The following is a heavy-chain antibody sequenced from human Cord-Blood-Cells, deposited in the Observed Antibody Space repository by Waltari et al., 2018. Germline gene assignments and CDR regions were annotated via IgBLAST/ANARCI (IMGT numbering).Heavy chain of an antibody. CDR3: ARGGYCTGGVCSYLDY. V-gene: IGHV4-34*01. CDR2: INHSGST. J-gene: IGHJ4*02. CDR1: GGSFSGYY. Sequence: QVQLQQWGAGLLKPSETLSLTCAVYGGSFSGYYWRWLRQPPGKGLEWIGEINHSGSTNYNPSLKSRVTISVDTSKNQFSLKLSSVTAADTAVYYCARGGYCTGGVCSYLDYWGQGTLVTVSS. D-gene: IGHD2-8*02.